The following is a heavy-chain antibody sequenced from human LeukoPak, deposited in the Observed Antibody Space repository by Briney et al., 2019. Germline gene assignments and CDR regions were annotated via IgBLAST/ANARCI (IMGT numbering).Heavy chain of an antibody. CDR3: ARLDLAVAGTVDY. CDR1: GYTFTGYF. D-gene: IGHD6-19*01. J-gene: IGHJ4*02. V-gene: IGHV1-2*02. Sequence: GASVKVSCKASGYTFTGYFMHWVRQAPGQGLEWMGWINPNSGGTNYAQKFQGRVTMTRDTSISTAYMELSRLRSDDTAVYYCARLDLAVAGTVDYWGQGTLVTVSS. CDR2: INPNSGGT.